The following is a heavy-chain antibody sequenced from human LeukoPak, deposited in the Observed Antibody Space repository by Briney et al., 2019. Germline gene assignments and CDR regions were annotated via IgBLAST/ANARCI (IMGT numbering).Heavy chain of an antibody. V-gene: IGHV4-59*01. J-gene: IGHJ3*02. CDR2: IYYSGST. CDR1: GGSISSYY. Sequence: SETLSLTCTVSGGSISSYYWSWIRQPPGKGLEWIGYIYYSGSTNYNPSLKSRVTISVDTSKNQFSLKLSSVTAADTAVYYCVREDYETDDSAFDIWGQGTMVTVSS. CDR3: VREDYETDDSAFDI. D-gene: IGHD4-17*01.